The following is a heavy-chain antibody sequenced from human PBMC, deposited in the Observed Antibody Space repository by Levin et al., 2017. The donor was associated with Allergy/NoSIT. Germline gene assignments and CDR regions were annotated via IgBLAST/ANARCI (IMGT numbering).Heavy chain of an antibody. CDR1: GFIFSDFY. D-gene: IGHD3-22*01. CDR3: ARTRPRYDSTHDHIDV. Sequence: GESLKISCAASGFIFSDFYMTWVRQSPGRGLEWVAYISHTGSNVYYIDSVKGRFTISRDNAKDSVFLQMDGLRVEDTAVYYCARTRPRYDSTHDHIDVWGQGTAVTVSS. CDR2: ISHTGSNV. J-gene: IGHJ6*02. V-gene: IGHV3-11*01.